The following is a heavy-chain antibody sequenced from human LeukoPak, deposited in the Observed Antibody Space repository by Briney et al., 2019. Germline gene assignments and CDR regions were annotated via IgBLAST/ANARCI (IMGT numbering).Heavy chain of an antibody. V-gene: IGHV5-51*01. CDR3: ARVMVRGVTNPSFPTDY. J-gene: IGHJ4*02. D-gene: IGHD3-10*01. CDR2: IYPGDSDT. CDR1: GYSFTNYW. Sequence: GESLKISCKGSGYSFTNYWIDWVRQMPGKGLEWVGIIYPGDSDTRYSPSFQGQVTISADKSISTAYLQWSSLKASDTAMYYCARVMVRGVTNPSFPTDYWGQGTLVTVSS.